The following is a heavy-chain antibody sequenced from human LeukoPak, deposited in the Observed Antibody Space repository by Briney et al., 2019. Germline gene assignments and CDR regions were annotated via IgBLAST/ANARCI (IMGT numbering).Heavy chain of an antibody. V-gene: IGHV3-23*01. CDR1: GFTFSSYA. D-gene: IGHD6-19*01. CDR2: ISGSGGST. CDR3: AKDVSGYSSGWGYFDY. J-gene: IGHJ4*02. Sequence: GGSLRLSCAASGFTFSSYAMSWVRQAPGKGLEWVSAISGSGGSTYYADSVKGRFTISRDNSKIMLYLQMNSLRAEDTAVYYCAKDVSGYSSGWGYFDYWGQGTLVTVSS.